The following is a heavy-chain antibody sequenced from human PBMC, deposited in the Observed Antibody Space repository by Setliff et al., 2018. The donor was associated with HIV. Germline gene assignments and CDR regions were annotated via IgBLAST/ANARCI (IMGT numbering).Heavy chain of an antibody. CDR2: INHSGST. Sequence: PSETLSLTCAVYGGSFSGYHWSWIRQPPGKGLEWIGEINHSGSTNYNPSLKSRVTISVDTSKNQFSLKLSSVTAADTAVYYCARGRRYDFWSGSQDWFDPWGQGTLVTVS. CDR1: GGSFSGYH. CDR3: ARGRRYDFWSGSQDWFDP. V-gene: IGHV4-34*01. D-gene: IGHD3-3*01. J-gene: IGHJ5*02.